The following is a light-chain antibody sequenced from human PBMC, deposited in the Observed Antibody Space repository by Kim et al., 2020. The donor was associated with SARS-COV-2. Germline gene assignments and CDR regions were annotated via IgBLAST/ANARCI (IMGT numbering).Light chain of an antibody. V-gene: IGKV1-39*01. CDR1: QSIHTY. J-gene: IGKJ5*01. CDR3: QQSYSTPIT. Sequence: DIQMTQSPSSLSASVGDRVTITCLASQSIHTYLNWYQQKPGKAPKLLVYAASSLQSGVPSRFSGSGSGTDFTLTISSLQPEDFATYYCQQSYSTPITFGQGTRLEIK. CDR2: AAS.